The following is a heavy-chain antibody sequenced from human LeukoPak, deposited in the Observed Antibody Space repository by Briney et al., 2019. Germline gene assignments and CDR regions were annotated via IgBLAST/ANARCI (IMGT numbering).Heavy chain of an antibody. Sequence: GGSLRLSCAASGFTFRTYAMSWVRQAPGKGLEWVSAISGSGGSTYYTDSVKGRFTISRGNSKNTLYLQMNSLRVEDTAVYYCAKSRLYGSGSSSSDYWGQGTLVTVSS. D-gene: IGHD3-10*01. CDR2: ISGSGGST. J-gene: IGHJ4*02. CDR3: AKSRLYGSGSSSSDY. CDR1: GFTFRTYA. V-gene: IGHV3-23*01.